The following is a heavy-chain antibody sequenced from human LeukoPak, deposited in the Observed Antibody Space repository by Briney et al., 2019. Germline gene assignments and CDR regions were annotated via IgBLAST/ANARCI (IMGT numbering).Heavy chain of an antibody. J-gene: IGHJ4*02. CDR3: ARVEPSVAGRTNYLDY. V-gene: IGHV3-53*01. Sequence: GGSLRLSCAASGFTVSSDYMSWVRQAPGKELEWVSVIYTGGSTYYADSVKGRFTISRDNSKNTLYLQMNSLRADDTAVYYCARVEPSVAGRTNYLDYWGQGTLVTVSS. CDR1: GFTVSSDY. D-gene: IGHD6-19*01. CDR2: IYTGGST.